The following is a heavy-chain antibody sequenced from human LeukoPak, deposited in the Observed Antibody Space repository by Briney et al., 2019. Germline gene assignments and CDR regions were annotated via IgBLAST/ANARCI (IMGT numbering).Heavy chain of an antibody. Sequence: ASVKVSCKASGYTFTGYYMHWVRQAPGQGLEWMGWINPNSGGTNYAQKFQGRVTMNRDTSISTAYMELSRLRSDDTAVDYCARDYCSGGSCYDEDAFDIWGQGTMVTVSS. CDR1: GYTFTGYY. D-gene: IGHD2-15*01. CDR3: ARDYCSGGSCYDEDAFDI. V-gene: IGHV1-2*02. J-gene: IGHJ3*02. CDR2: INPNSGGT.